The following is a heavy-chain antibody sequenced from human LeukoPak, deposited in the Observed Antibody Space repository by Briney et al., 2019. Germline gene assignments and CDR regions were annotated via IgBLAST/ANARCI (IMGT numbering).Heavy chain of an antibody. CDR3: ARQSGSSGYYYRPFDY. CDR2: IYPGDSDT. J-gene: IGHJ4*02. V-gene: IGHV5-51*01. Sequence: GESLKISWKGSGYSLTSYWIGWVRRMPGKGLEWMGIIYPGDSDTRYSPSFQGQVTISADKSISTAYLQWSRLKASDTAMYYCARQSGSSGYYYRPFDYWGQGTLVTVSS. CDR1: GYSLTSYW. D-gene: IGHD3-22*01.